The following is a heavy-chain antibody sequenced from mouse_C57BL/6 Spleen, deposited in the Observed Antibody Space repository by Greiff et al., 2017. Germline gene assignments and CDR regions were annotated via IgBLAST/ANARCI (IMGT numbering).Heavy chain of an antibody. J-gene: IGHJ3*01. CDR3: ARPQGVYYGNYIFAY. CDR1: GFTFSDYG. CDR2: ISSGSSTI. D-gene: IGHD2-1*01. Sequence: EVKLVESGGGLVKPGGSLKLSCAASGFTFSDYGMHWVRQAPEKGLEWVAYISSGSSTIYYADTVKGRFTISRDNAKNTLFLQMTSLRSEDTAMYYCARPQGVYYGNYIFAYWGQGTLVTVSA. V-gene: IGHV5-17*01.